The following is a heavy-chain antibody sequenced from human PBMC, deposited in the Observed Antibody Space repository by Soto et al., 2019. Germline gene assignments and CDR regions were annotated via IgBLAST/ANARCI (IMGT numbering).Heavy chain of an antibody. Sequence: EVQLVESGGGLVQPGGSLRLSCAASGFTFSSYAMNWVRQAPGKGLEWVSDISSSSTTIYYADSVKGRFTISRDNAKNSLYLQMNSLRAEDTAVYYCARDKMLSNDYGPCDYWGQGTLVTVSS. V-gene: IGHV3-48*01. CDR2: ISSSSTTI. CDR3: ARDKMLSNDYGPCDY. D-gene: IGHD4-17*01. CDR1: GFTFSSYA. J-gene: IGHJ4*02.